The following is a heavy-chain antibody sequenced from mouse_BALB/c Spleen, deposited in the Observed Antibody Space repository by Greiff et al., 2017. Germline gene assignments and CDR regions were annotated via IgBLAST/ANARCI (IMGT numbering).Heavy chain of an antibody. V-gene: IGHV3-2*02. J-gene: IGHJ3*01. CDR3: ARTNYYGYDDGFAY. CDR2: ISYSGST. D-gene: IGHD2-2*01. CDR1: GYSITSDYA. Sequence: EVKLMESGPGLVKPSQSLSLTCTVTGYSITSDYAWNWIRQFPGNKLEWMGYISYSGSTSYNPSLKSRISITRDTSKNQFFLQLNSVTTEDTATYYCARTNYYGYDDGFAYWGQGTLVTVSA.